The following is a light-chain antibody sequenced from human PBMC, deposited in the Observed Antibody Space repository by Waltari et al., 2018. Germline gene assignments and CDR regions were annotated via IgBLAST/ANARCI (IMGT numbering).Light chain of an antibody. CDR1: TSDVGAYNY. CDR3: SSYAHNNHFV. V-gene: IGLV2-8*01. CDR2: EVT. J-gene: IGLJ1*01. Sequence: QSVLTQPPSAPGSPGQSVTTPCTATTSDVGAYNYVPWYQQHPGKVPKLLIYEVTNRPSGVPDRFSGSKSGNTASLTVSGLQADDEADYYCSSYAHNNHFVFGTGTKVTVL.